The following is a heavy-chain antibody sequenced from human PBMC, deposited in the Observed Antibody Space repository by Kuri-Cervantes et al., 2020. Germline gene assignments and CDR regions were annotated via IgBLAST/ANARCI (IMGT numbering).Heavy chain of an antibody. CDR3: AKDSRYYDFWSGYSYDY. J-gene: IGHJ4*02. Sequence: GESLKISCAASGFTVSSDYMTWVRQAPGKGLEWVSAISGSGGSTYYADSVKGRFTISRDNSKNTLYLQMNSLRAEDTAVYYCAKDSRYYDFWSGYSYDYWGQGTLVTVSS. V-gene: IGHV3-23*01. CDR2: ISGSGGST. D-gene: IGHD3-3*01. CDR1: GFTVSSDY.